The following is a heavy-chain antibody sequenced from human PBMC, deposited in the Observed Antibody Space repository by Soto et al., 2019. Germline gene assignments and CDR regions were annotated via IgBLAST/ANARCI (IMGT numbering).Heavy chain of an antibody. CDR1: GYTFTGYY. J-gene: IGHJ4*02. D-gene: IGHD3-3*01. V-gene: IGHV1-2*04. CDR3: ARDRITIFGVVRSPYEFDY. Sequence: GASVKVSCKASGYTFTGYYMHWVRQAPGQGLEWMGWINPNSGGTNYAQKFQGWVTMTRNTSISTAYMELSRLRSDDTAVYYCARDRITIFGVVRSPYEFDYWGQGTLVTVSS. CDR2: INPNSGGT.